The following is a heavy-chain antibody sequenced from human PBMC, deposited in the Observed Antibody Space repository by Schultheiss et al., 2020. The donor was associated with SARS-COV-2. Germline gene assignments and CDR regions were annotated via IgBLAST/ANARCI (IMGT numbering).Heavy chain of an antibody. D-gene: IGHD1-26*01. CDR3: ARERYSGSYFDI. V-gene: IGHV3-48*02. CDR2: ISSSSSTI. Sequence: GGSLRLSCAASGFTFSSYSMNWVRQAPGKGLEWVSYISSSSSTIYYADSVKGRFTISRDNAKNSLYLQMNSLRDEDTPVYYCARERYSGSYFDIWGQGTMVTVSS. CDR1: GFTFSSYS. J-gene: IGHJ3*02.